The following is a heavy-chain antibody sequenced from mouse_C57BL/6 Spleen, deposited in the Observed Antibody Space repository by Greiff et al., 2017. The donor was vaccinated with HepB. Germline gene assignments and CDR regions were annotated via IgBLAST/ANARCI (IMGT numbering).Heavy chain of an antibody. Sequence: VQLQESGPELVKPGASVKISCKASGYAFSSSWMNWVKQRPGKGLEWIGRIYPGDGDTNYNGKFKGKATLTADKSSSTAYMQLRSLTSEDSAVYCCARGGDYHPWYFDVWGTGTTVTVSS. CDR2: IYPGDGDT. CDR3: ARGGDYHPWYFDV. D-gene: IGHD2-4*01. CDR1: GYAFSSSW. J-gene: IGHJ1*03. V-gene: IGHV1-82*01.